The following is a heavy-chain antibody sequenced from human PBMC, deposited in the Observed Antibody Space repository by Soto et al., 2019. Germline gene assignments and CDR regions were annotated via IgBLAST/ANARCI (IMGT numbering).Heavy chain of an antibody. CDR3: AALPRGPDIVATRGDYFDY. CDR2: ISGSGGNT. V-gene: IGHV3-23*01. J-gene: IGHJ4*02. CDR1: VFTFSSYV. Sequence: GGSLRLSCAASVFTFSSYVMSWVRQAPGKGLEWVSAISGSGGNTNYAHSVKGRVTITRDNSKNTLYLQLNSLRSEDTAVYYCAALPRGPDIVATRGDYFDYWGQGTLVTVSS. D-gene: IGHD5-12*01.